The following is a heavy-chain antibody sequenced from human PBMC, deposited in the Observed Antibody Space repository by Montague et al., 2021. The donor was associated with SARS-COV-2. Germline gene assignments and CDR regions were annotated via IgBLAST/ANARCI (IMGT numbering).Heavy chain of an antibody. CDR3: ARTWTFGELLYDAFDI. J-gene: IGHJ3*02. D-gene: IGHD3-10*01. Sequence: PALVKPTQTLTLTCTFSGFSLSTSGMCVSWIRQPPGKALGWLALIDWDDDKYYSTSLKTRLTISKDTSKNQVVLTMTNMDPVGTATYYCARTWTFGELLYDAFDIWGQGTMVTVSS. CDR2: IDWDDDK. V-gene: IGHV2-70*01. CDR1: GFSLSTSGMC.